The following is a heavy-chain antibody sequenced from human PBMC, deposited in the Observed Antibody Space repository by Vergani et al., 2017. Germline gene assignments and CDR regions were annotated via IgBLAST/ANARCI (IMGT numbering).Heavy chain of an antibody. CDR3: ARGADYGDYAFDY. J-gene: IGHJ4*02. CDR1: GFTFSSYS. D-gene: IGHD4-17*01. V-gene: IGHV3-48*01. Sequence: EVQLLESGGGLVQPGGSLRLSCAASGFTFSSYSMNWVRQAPGKGLEWVSYISSSSSTIYYADSVKGRFTISRDNAKNSLYLQMNSLRVEDTAVYYCARGADYGDYAFDYWGQGTLVTGSS. CDR2: ISSSSSTI.